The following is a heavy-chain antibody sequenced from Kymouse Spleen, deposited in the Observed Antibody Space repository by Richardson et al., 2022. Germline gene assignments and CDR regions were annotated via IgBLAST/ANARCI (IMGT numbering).Heavy chain of an antibody. V-gene: IGHV4-39*01. Sequence: QLQLQESGPGLVKPSETLSLTCTVSGGSISSSSYYWGWIRQPPGKGLEWIGSIYYSGSTYYNPSLKSRVTISVDTSKNQFSLKLSSVTAADTAVYYCARLLLVGATTDYWGQGTLVTVSS. CDR2: IYYSGST. J-gene: IGHJ4*02. CDR3: ARLLLVGATTDY. D-gene: IGHD1-26*01. CDR1: GGSISSSSYY.